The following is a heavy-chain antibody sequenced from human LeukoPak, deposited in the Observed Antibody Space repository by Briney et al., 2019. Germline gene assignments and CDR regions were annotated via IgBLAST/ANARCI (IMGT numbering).Heavy chain of an antibody. J-gene: IGHJ6*03. CDR1: GYTFTGYY. V-gene: IGHV1-2*02. CDR2: INPNSGGT. D-gene: IGHD1-26*01. CDR3: ARRSYSGSYYGSYYYYMDV. Sequence: ASVKVSCKASGYTFTGYYMHWVRQAPGQGLEWMGWINPNSGGTNYAQKFQGRVTMTRDTSISTAYMELSRLRSDDTAVHYCARRSYSGSYYGSYYYYMDVWGKGTTVTVSS.